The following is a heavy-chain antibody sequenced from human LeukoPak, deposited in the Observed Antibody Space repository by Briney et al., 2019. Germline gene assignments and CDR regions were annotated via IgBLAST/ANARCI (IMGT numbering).Heavy chain of an antibody. Sequence: ETLSLTCAVYGGSFSGYYWSWIRQPPGKGLEWVSVIYSGDITYYADSVKGRFTISRDNSKNTLYLQMNDLRAEDTAVYYCARGSGYSYGFPDYWGQGTLVTVSS. CDR3: ARGSGYSYGFPDY. J-gene: IGHJ4*02. CDR1: GGSFSGYY. V-gene: IGHV3-53*01. CDR2: IYSGDIT. D-gene: IGHD5-18*01.